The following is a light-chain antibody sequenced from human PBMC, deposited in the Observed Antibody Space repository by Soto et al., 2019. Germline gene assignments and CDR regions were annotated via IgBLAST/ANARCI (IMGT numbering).Light chain of an antibody. CDR3: QQYGSSSWT. Sequence: EIVLTQSPGTLSLSPGERATLSCRASQSVSSSYLAWYQQNPGQAPRLLIYGASSRATGIPDRFSGSGFGTDFTLTISRLEPEDFAVYYCQQYGSSSWTFGQGTKVDIK. CDR1: QSVSSSY. CDR2: GAS. V-gene: IGKV3-20*01. J-gene: IGKJ1*01.